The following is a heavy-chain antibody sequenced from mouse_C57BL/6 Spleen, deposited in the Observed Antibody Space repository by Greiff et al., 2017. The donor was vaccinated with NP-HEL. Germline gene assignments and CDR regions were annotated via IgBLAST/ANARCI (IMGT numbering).Heavy chain of an antibody. CDR2: INPNNGGT. CDR1: GYTFTDYN. CDR3: AIWLRRRYAMDY. Sequence: VQLQQSGPELVKPGASVKMSCKASGYTFTDYNMHWVKQSHGKSLEWIGYINPNNGGTSYNQKFKGKATLTVNKSSSTAYMELRMRTSEDSAVYYCAIWLRRRYAMDYWGQGTSVTVSS. D-gene: IGHD2-2*01. V-gene: IGHV1-22*01. J-gene: IGHJ4*01.